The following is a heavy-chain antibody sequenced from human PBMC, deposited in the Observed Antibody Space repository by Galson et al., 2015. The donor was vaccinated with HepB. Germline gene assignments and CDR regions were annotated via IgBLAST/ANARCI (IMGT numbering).Heavy chain of an antibody. V-gene: IGHV4-59*08. Sequence: SETLSLTCTVSGGSISSYYWSWIRQPPGKGLEWIGYIYYSGSTNYNPSLKSRVTISVDTSKNQFSLKLSSVTAADTAVYYCARSYSSRWSAFDIWGQGTMVTVSS. J-gene: IGHJ3*02. D-gene: IGHD6-13*01. CDR2: IYYSGST. CDR1: GGSISSYY. CDR3: ARSYSSRWSAFDI.